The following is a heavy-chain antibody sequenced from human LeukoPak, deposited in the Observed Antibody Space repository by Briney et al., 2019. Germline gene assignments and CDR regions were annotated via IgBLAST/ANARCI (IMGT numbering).Heavy chain of an antibody. CDR2: ISYSGST. CDR1: GGSISSYY. CDR3: ARGYSYVYFDY. D-gene: IGHD5-18*01. J-gene: IGHJ4*02. V-gene: IGHV4-59*01. Sequence: SETLSLTCIVSGGSISSYYWNWIRLPPGKGLEWIGYISYSGSTNYNPSLKSRVTISVDTSKNQFSLKLSSVTAADTAVYYCARGYSYVYFDYWGQGTLVTVSS.